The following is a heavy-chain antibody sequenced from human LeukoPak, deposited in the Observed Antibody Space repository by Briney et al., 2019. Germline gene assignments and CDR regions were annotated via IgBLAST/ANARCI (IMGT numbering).Heavy chain of an antibody. CDR1: GFTVSSNY. J-gene: IGHJ4*02. V-gene: IGHV3-53*01. CDR3: ARDRGLLGGPRYYFDY. Sequence: GSLRLSCAASGFTVSSNYMSWVRQAPGKGLEWVSVIYSGGSTYYADSVKGRFTISRDNSKNTLYLQMNSLRAEDTAVYYCARDRGLLGGPRYYFDYWGQGTLVTVSS. CDR2: IYSGGST. D-gene: IGHD4-17*01.